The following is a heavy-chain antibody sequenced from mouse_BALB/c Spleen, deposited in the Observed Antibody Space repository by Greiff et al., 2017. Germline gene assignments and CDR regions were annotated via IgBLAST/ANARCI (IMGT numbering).Heavy chain of an antibody. CDR3: ARLPLYGSSYTYAMDY. D-gene: IGHD1-1*01. CDR2: INTYTGEP. J-gene: IGHJ4*01. Sequence: VQGVESGPELKKPGETVKISCKASGYTFTNYGMNWVKQAPGKGLKWMGWINTYTGEPTYADDFKGRFAFSLETSASTAYLQINNLKNEDTATYFCARLPLYGSSYTYAMDYWGQGTSVTVSS. V-gene: IGHV9-3-1*01. CDR1: GYTFTNYG.